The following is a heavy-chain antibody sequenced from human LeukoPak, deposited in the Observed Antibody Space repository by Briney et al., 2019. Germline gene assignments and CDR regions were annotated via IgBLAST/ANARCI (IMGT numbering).Heavy chain of an antibody. V-gene: IGHV1-8*01. CDR2: MNPNSGNT. CDR1: GYTFTSYD. CDR3: ARDRGYDFHYYYYGMDV. D-gene: IGHD5-12*01. J-gene: IGHJ6*02. Sequence: ASVKVSCKASGYTFTSYDINWVRQATGQGLEWMGWMNPNSGNTGYAQKFQGRVTMTRNTSISTAYMELSSLRSEDTAVYYCARDRGYDFHYYYYGMDVWGQGTTVTVSS.